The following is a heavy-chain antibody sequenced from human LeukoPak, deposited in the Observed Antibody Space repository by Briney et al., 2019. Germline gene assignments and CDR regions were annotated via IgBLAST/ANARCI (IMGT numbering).Heavy chain of an antibody. V-gene: IGHV3-30*04. CDR2: ISYDGSNK. Sequence: GGSLRLSCAASGFTFSSYAVHWVRQAPGKGLEWVAVISYDGSNKYYADSVKGRFTISRDSTKNLLYLEMNSLRAEDTAMYFCVRDVGAVRGEVYFDYWGQGTLVTVSS. J-gene: IGHJ4*02. D-gene: IGHD3-10*01. CDR3: VRDVGAVRGEVYFDY. CDR1: GFTFSSYA.